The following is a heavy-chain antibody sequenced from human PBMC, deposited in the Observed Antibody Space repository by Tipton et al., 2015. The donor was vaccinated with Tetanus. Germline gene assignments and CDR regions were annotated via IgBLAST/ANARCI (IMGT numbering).Heavy chain of an antibody. D-gene: IGHD6-19*01. J-gene: IGHJ4*02. CDR3: ARVGLHVVAGTGQYYFDY. V-gene: IGHV4-59*01. CDR1: GGSISGYY. Sequence: TLSLTCTVSGGSISGYYWSWIRQPPRKGLEWIGYIHYSGDTNYNYNPSLQSRLTISVDTSKNQFSLNLGSVTAADTAVYYCARVGLHVVAGTGQYYFDYWGRGTLVTVSS. CDR2: IHYSGDT.